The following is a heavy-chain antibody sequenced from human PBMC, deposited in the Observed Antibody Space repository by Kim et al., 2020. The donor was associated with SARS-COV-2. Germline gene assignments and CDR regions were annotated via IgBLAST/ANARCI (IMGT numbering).Heavy chain of an antibody. J-gene: IGHJ2*01. Sequence: GASLKISCKGSGYSFTSYWIGWVRQMPGKGLEWMGIIYPGDSDTRYSPSFQGQVTISADKPISTAYLQWSSLKASDTAMYYCSRHLRKQQLGDCYFDLWGRGTLVTVSS. V-gene: IGHV5-51*01. CDR1: GYSFTSYW. CDR3: SRHLRKQQLGDCYFDL. D-gene: IGHD6-13*01. CDR2: IYPGDSDT.